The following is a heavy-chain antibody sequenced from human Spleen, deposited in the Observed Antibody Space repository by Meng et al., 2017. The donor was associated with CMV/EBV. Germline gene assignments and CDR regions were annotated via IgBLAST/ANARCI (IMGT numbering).Heavy chain of an antibody. J-gene: IGHJ4*02. D-gene: IGHD3-3*01. CDR2: IWYDGSNT. Sequence: GESLKISCVASGFTLSYFGMHWVRQATGKGLEWVAVIWYDGSNTYYADSVKGRFTISRDNSKNTLYLEMYSLSVEDTAVYYCATGPIDFWSGYYMVNWGQGTLVTVSS. CDR3: ATGPIDFWSGYYMVN. CDR1: GFTLSYFG. V-gene: IGHV3-33*01.